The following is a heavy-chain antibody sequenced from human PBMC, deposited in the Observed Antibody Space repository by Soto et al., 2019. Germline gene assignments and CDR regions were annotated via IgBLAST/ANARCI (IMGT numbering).Heavy chain of an antibody. D-gene: IGHD3-10*01. CDR3: ARAVATYYYGSGRPGAFDI. V-gene: IGHV4-4*02. Sequence: QVQLQESGPGLVKPSGTLSLTCAVSSGSISSSNWWSWVRQPPGKGLEWIGEIYHSGSTNYNPSLKSRVTISVDKSKNQFSLKLSSVTAADTAVYYCARAVATYYYGSGRPGAFDIWGQGTMVTVSS. CDR2: IYHSGST. CDR1: SGSISSSNW. J-gene: IGHJ3*02.